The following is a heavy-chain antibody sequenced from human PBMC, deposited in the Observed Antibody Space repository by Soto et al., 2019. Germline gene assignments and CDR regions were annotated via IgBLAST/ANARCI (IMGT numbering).Heavy chain of an antibody. V-gene: IGHV1-2*04. D-gene: IGHD6-19*01. Sequence: ASVKVSCKASGYTFTGYYMHWVRQAPGQELEWMGWINPNSGGTNYAQKFQGWVTMTRDTSISTAYMELSRLRSDDTAVYYCARFSAGYSSGWSWNYYYGMDVWGQGTTVTVSS. CDR1: GYTFTGYY. CDR3: ARFSAGYSSGWSWNYYYGMDV. CDR2: INPNSGGT. J-gene: IGHJ6*02.